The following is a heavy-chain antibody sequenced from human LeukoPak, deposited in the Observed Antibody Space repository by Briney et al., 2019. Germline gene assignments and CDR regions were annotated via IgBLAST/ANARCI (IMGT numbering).Heavy chain of an antibody. CDR3: ARGGYDILTGYKN. D-gene: IGHD3-9*01. CDR1: GFTFSSYA. Sequence: GGSLRLSCAASGFTFSSYAMHWVRQAPEKGLECVSAISSNGGSTYYANSVKGRFTISRDNSKNTLYLQMGSLRAEDMAVYYCARGGYDILTGYKNWGQGTLVTVSS. CDR2: ISSNGGST. V-gene: IGHV3-64*01. J-gene: IGHJ4*02.